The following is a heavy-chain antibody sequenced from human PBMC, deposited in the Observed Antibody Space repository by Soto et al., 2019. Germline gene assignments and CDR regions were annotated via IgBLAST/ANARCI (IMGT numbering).Heavy chain of an antibody. V-gene: IGHV3-30*03. CDR2: ISYDGSNK. D-gene: IGHD2-2*01. J-gene: IGHJ6*03. CDR3: ARDPGDIVVVDYYKDV. CDR1: GFTFSSYG. Sequence: SGGSLRLSCAASGFTFSSYGMHWVRQAPGKGLEWVAVISYDGSNKYYADSVKGRFTISRDNAKNSLYLQMNSLRAEDTAVYYCARDPGDIVVVDYYKDVWGKGTTVTVSS.